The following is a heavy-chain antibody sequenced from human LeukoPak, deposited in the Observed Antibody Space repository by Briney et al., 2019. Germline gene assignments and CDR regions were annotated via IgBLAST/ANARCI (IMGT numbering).Heavy chain of an antibody. CDR1: GGSISSEGFY. CDR2: IYHSGRT. D-gene: IGHD2-21*02. V-gene: IGHV4-31*03. CDR3: ARVVTSSLYFFDY. Sequence: SETLSLTCSVSGGSISSEGFYWSWIRQHLGKGLEWIAYIYHSGRTYYNPSLKSRLTISVDTSKNQFSMSLRSVTAADTAVYYCARVVTSSLYFFDYWGQGTLVSVSS. J-gene: IGHJ4*02.